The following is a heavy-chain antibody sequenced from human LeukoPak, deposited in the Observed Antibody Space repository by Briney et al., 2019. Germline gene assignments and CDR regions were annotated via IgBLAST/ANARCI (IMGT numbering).Heavy chain of an antibody. V-gene: IGHV1-8*01. CDR3: AGLLWFGELGGE. J-gene: IGHJ4*02. CDR1: GYTFTSYD. D-gene: IGHD3-10*01. Sequence: ASVKVSCKASGYTFTSYDINWVRQATGQGLEWMGWMNPNSGNTGYAQKFQGRVTMTRNTSISTAYMELSSLRSEDTAVYYCAGLLWFGELGGEWGQGTLVTVSS. CDR2: MNPNSGNT.